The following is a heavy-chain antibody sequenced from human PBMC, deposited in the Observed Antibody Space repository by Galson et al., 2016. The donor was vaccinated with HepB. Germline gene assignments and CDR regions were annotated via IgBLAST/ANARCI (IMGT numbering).Heavy chain of an antibody. V-gene: IGHV1-18*04. CDR1: GYRFPTYG. Sequence: SVKVSCKASGYRFPTYGIRWVRQAPGQGLEWLGWISANSGNTIYAQKFQDRVTMTRDTSARTVYMDLRSLRSDDTAVYYCARDVQFRFDYWGQGTLVTVSS. D-gene: IGHD4-11*01. CDR2: ISANSGNT. J-gene: IGHJ4*02. CDR3: ARDVQFRFDY.